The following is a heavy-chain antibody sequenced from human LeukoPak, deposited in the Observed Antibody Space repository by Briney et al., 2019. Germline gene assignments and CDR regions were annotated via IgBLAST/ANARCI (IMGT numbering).Heavy chain of an antibody. V-gene: IGHV3-23*01. CDR1: GFTFNTYA. CDR3: AKQTRTTTAPDY. Sequence: PGGSLRLSCAASGFTFNTYAMSWVRQAPGTGLAWISSISGSGGSTYYADSVKGRFTISRDSSKNTPYLQMNSLRAEDTAVYYCAKQTRTTTAPDYWGQGTLVTVSS. J-gene: IGHJ4*02. CDR2: ISGSGGST. D-gene: IGHD1-1*01.